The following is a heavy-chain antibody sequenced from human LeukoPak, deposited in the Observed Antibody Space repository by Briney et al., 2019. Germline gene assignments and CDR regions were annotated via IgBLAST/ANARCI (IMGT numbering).Heavy chain of an antibody. D-gene: IGHD6-13*01. CDR3: ARDSRGSSWFFDY. CDR1: GFTFSSYE. CDR2: ISSSGRTF. J-gene: IGHJ4*02. Sequence: GGSLRLSCAASGFTFSSYEMNWVRQAPGKGLEWVSYISSSGRTFYYADSVKGRFTISRDNGKDSLYLQMNSLRVEDAAVYYCARDSRGSSWFFDYWGQGALVTVSS. V-gene: IGHV3-48*03.